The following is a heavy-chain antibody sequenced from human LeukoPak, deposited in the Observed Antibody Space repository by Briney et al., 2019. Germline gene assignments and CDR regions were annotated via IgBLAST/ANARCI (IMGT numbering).Heavy chain of an antibody. V-gene: IGHV4-39*07. Sequence: SETLSLTCTVSGGSISSSSYYWGWIRQPPGKGLEWIGNVYYSGSTYYNPSLKSRVTISVDTSKNQFSLKLSSVTAADTAVYYCARDETLQGAFDIWGQGTMVTVSS. CDR2: VYYSGST. J-gene: IGHJ3*02. CDR3: ARDETLQGAFDI. CDR1: GGSISSSSYY. D-gene: IGHD4-11*01.